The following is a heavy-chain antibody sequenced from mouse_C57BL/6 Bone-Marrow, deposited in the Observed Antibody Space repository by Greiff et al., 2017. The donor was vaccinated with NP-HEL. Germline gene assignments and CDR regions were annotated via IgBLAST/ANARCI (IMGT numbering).Heavy chain of an antibody. CDR2: ISDGGSYT. D-gene: IGHD2-3*01. V-gene: IGHV5-4*01. Sequence: DVKLVESGGGLVKPGGSLKLSCAASGFTFSSYAMSWVRQTPEKRLGWVATISDGGSYTYYPDNVKGRFTISRDNAKNNLYLQMSHLKSEDTAMYYCARDDDGYYRAMDYWGQGTSVTVSS. CDR3: ARDDDGYYRAMDY. J-gene: IGHJ4*01. CDR1: GFTFSSYA.